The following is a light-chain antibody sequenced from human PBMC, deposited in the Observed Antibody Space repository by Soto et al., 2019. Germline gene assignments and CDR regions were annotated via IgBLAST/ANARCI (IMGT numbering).Light chain of an antibody. J-gene: IGKJ5*01. CDR2: DAS. Sequence: AIHLTQSLSSLSASVGDRVTITCRASQGISSALAWCQQKPGKPPKLLLYDASSLESGVPSRFSGSGSGTDFTLTISSLQPEDYATYYCQQFNSYPITFGQGTRLEIK. V-gene: IGKV1-13*02. CDR3: QQFNSYPIT. CDR1: QGISSA.